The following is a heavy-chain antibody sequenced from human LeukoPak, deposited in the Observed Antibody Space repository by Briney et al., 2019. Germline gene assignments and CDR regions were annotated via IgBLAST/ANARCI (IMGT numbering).Heavy chain of an antibody. V-gene: IGHV1-24*01. Sequence: ASVKVSCKASGYTFTGYYMHWVRQAPGKGLEWMGGFDPEDGETIYAQKFQGRVTMTEDTSTDTAYMELSSLRSEDTAVYYCATVRNSYGYFDYWGQGTLVTVSS. CDR1: GYTFTGYY. J-gene: IGHJ4*02. CDR2: FDPEDGET. D-gene: IGHD5-18*01. CDR3: ATVRNSYGYFDY.